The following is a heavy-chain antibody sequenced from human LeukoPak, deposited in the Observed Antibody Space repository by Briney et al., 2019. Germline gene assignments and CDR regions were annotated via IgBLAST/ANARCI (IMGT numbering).Heavy chain of an antibody. D-gene: IGHD2-15*01. CDR2: IRSSGGDT. J-gene: IGHJ5*02. Sequence: PGGSLRLSCAASGFTFREYSMSWVRQAPGKGLEWVSNIRSSGGDTYYTDSVKGRFTISRANSKNTLYLQMNSLRAEDTAVYYCAKGGYTTWFDPWGQGTLVTVSS. CDR1: GFTFREYS. V-gene: IGHV3-23*01. CDR3: AKGGYTTWFDP.